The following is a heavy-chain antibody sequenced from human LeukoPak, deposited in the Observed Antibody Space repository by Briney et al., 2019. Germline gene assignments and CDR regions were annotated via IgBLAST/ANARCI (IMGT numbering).Heavy chain of an antibody. CDR3: ARPYYSSGFFEGDWYFDL. V-gene: IGHV1-8*01. D-gene: IGHD6-19*01. CDR1: GYTFTSYD. Sequence: ASVKVSCKASGYTFTSYDINWVRQATGQGLEWMGWMSPNSGTTAYARKFQGRVTMTRNTSINTAYMELSSLGSEDTAVYFCARPYYSSGFFEGDWYFDLWGRGTLVTVSS. CDR2: MSPNSGTT. J-gene: IGHJ2*01.